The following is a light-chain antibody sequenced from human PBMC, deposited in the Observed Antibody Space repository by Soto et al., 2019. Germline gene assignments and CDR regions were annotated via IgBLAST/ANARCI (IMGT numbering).Light chain of an antibody. J-gene: IGLJ2*01. V-gene: IGLV2-8*01. CDR1: GSDIGAYNY. CDR2: DVI. CDR3: SSFVGGDSFDVI. Sequence: QSVLTQPPSASGSPGQSVTISCTGTGSDIGAYNYVSWYQQYPGKAPKVMIYDVIKRPSGVPDRFSGSKSGNTASLTVSGLRADDEAVYDCSSFVGGDSFDVIFGGGTKLTVL.